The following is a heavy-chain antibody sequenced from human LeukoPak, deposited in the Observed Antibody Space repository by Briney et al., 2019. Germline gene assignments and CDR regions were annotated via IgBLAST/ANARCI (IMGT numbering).Heavy chain of an antibody. CDR2: ISSSGSSI. J-gene: IGHJ6*03. CDR3: ARLLWTASYYIDV. V-gene: IGHV3-48*03. Sequence: GGSLRLSCAASGFTSSSYEMNWVRQAPGKGLEWVSYISSSGSSIYYADSVKGRFTISRDNAKNSLFLQMNSLRAEDTAVYYCARLLWTASYYIDVWGKGTTVTISS. CDR1: GFTSSSYE. D-gene: IGHD3-10*01.